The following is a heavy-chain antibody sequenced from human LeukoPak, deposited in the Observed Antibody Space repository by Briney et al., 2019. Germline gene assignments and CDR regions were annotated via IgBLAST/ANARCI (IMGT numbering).Heavy chain of an antibody. CDR1: GLTFQNTW. V-gene: IGHV3-74*01. J-gene: IGHJ3*01. CDR2: IINDGITT. D-gene: IGHD5-24*01. Sequence: SGGSLRLSCAASGLTFQNTWMHWIRQAPEEGLVWVSRIINDGITTTYADSVKGRFTISRDNAKKTLYLQMNSLRADDTAVYYCAADGEYAFLVWGQGTMVTVSS. CDR3: AADGEYAFLV.